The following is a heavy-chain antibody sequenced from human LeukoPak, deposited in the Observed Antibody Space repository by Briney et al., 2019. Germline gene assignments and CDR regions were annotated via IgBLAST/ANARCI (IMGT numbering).Heavy chain of an antibody. D-gene: IGHD3-3*01. Sequence: GGSLRLSCAASGFTLSSYAMSWVRQAPGKGLEWVSAISVSGNTYHADSVKGRFTISRDNSKNTLYLQMNSLRAEDTAVYYCAKVKYYDFWSGQLFDYWGQGTLVTVSS. J-gene: IGHJ4*02. V-gene: IGHV3-23*01. CDR3: AKVKYYDFWSGQLFDY. CDR1: GFTLSSYA. CDR2: ISVSGNT.